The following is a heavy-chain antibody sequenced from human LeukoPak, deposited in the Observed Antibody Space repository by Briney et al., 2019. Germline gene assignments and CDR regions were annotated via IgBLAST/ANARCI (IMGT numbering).Heavy chain of an antibody. V-gene: IGHV4-61*02. CDR1: GGSISSGSYY. D-gene: IGHD1-14*01. J-gene: IGHJ5*02. Sequence: SETLSLTCTVSGGSISSGSYYWSWIRQPAGKGLEWIGRIYSSGSTNYNPSLKSRVTISVDTSKNQFSLKLSSVTAADTAVYYCVREGATGGTYNWFDPWGQGTLVTVCS. CDR2: IYSSGST. CDR3: VREGATGGTYNWFDP.